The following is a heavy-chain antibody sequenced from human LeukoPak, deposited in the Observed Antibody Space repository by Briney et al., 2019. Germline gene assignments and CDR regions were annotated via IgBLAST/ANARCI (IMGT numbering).Heavy chain of an antibody. CDR3: ARGGWLDDY. Sequence: GESLKISFKGSGYIFTNYWISWVRQMPGKGLEWMGRINPSNSYTNYNPSFQGHVTFSVDKSIATAYLQWTTLKPSHTAMYYCARGGWLDDYRGQGTLVTVSS. D-gene: IGHD6-19*01. CDR2: INPSNSYT. V-gene: IGHV5-10-1*01. J-gene: IGHJ4*02. CDR1: GYIFTNYW.